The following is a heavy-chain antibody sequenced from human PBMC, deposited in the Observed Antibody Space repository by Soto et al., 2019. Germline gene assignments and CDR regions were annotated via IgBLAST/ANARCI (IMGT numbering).Heavy chain of an antibody. V-gene: IGHV4-39*01. D-gene: IGHD3-10*01. CDR1: GGSISSSSYY. J-gene: IGHJ4*02. CDR3: ARLGRGGFGELYRYFDY. Sequence: QLQLQESGPGLVKPSETLSLTCTVSGGSISSSSYYWGWIRQPPGKGLEWIGSINYSGSTYYNPSLKTRVTISVDTSKHQFSLKLSSVTAADTAVYYCARLGRGGFGELYRYFDYWGQGTLVTVSS. CDR2: INYSGST.